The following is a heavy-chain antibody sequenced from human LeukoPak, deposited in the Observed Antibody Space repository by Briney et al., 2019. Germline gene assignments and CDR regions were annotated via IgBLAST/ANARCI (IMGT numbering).Heavy chain of an antibody. CDR3: ARAGGYPYYFDY. Sequence: SETLSLTCTVSGGSISSYYWSWIRQPPGKGLEWIGYVYYSGSTNYNPSLKSRVTISVDTSKNQFSLKLSSVTAADTAVYYCARAGGYPYYFDYWGQGTLVTVSS. CDR1: GGSISSYY. V-gene: IGHV4-59*01. D-gene: IGHD2-15*01. CDR2: VYYSGST. J-gene: IGHJ4*02.